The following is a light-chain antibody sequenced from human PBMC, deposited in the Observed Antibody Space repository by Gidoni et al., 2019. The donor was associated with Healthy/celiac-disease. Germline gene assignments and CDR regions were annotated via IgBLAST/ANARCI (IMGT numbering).Light chain of an antibody. CDR2: DVS. J-gene: IGLJ3*02. V-gene: IGLV2-14*03. Sequence: QSALTQPASVSGSPGQSITISCTGTSSHVGGYNYGSGYQQHPGKAPKLMIYDVSNRPSGVSNRFSGSKSGNTASLTISGLQAEDEADYYCSSYTSSSTLRGVFGGGTKLTVL. CDR3: SSYTSSSTLRGV. CDR1: SSHVGGYNY.